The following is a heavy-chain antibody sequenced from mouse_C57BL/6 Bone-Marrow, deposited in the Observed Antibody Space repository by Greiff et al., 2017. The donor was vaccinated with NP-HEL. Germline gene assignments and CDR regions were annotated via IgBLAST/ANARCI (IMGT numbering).Heavy chain of an antibody. CDR3: ARHEDRRTTVDLYWYFDV. Sequence: QVHVKQSGAELVKPGASVKLSCKASGYTFTEYTIHWVKQRSGQGLEWIGWFYPGSGSIKYNEKFKDKATLTADKSSSTVYMELSRLTSEDFAVYFCARHEDRRTTVDLYWYFDVWGTGTTVTVSS. CDR2: FYPGSGSI. CDR1: GYTFTEYT. D-gene: IGHD1-1*01. J-gene: IGHJ1*03. V-gene: IGHV1-62-2*01.